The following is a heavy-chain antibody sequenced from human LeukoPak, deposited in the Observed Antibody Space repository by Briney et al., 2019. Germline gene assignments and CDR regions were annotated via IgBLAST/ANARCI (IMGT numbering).Heavy chain of an antibody. CDR2: IYYSGST. D-gene: IGHD1-14*01. CDR3: ARSRYYYYYYMDV. V-gene: IGHV4-59*01. J-gene: IGHJ6*03. Sequence: SETLSLTCTVSGGSISSYYWNWIRQPPGKGLEWIGYIYYSGSTNYNPSLKSRVTISVDTPKNQFSLKLSSVTAADTAVYYCARSRYYYYYYMDVWGKGTTVTVSS. CDR1: GGSISSYY.